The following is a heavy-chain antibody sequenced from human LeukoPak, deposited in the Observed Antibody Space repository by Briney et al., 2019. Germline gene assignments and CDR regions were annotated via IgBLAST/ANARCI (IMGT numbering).Heavy chain of an antibody. CDR2: ISGSGGST. CDR3: AKDPYYYDSSGIPKPDY. CDR1: GFTFSSYA. Sequence: GGSLRLSCAASGFTFSSYAMSWVRQAPGKGLEWVSAISGSGGSTYYADSVKGRFTISRDNSKNTLYLQMNSLRAEDTAVYYCAKDPYYYDSSGIPKPDYWGQGTLVTVS. D-gene: IGHD3-22*01. J-gene: IGHJ4*02. V-gene: IGHV3-23*01.